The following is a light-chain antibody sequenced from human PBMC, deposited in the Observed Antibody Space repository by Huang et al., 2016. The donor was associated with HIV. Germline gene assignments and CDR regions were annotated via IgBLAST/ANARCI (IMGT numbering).Light chain of an antibody. J-gene: IGKJ4*01. V-gene: IGKV1D-13*01. CDR2: DAS. CDR3: QQFNHYPLT. CDR1: QGISNT. Sequence: QLTQSPSSLSASVGDRVTITCRASQGISNTLAWYQQKPGKAPKLLIYDASSLQTGAPSRFSVSGSGTDFTLTISSLQPEDCATYYCQQFNHYPLTFGGGPRWRSN.